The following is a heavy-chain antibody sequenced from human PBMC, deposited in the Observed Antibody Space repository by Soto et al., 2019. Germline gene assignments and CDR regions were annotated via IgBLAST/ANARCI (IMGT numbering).Heavy chain of an antibody. V-gene: IGHV4-31*03. J-gene: IGHJ4*02. CDR2: IYYSGTT. Sequence: QLQLQESGPGLVKPSQTLSLTCTVSGGSISSGGYYWSWLRQHPGKGLEWIGYIYYSGTTYYNPSLKSRVAISLDAYKNQFSLKLSSVTAADTAVYYCARDGGYGSGSYYYAYWGQGSLVTVSS. CDR3: ARDGGYGSGSYYYAY. D-gene: IGHD3-10*01. CDR1: GGSISSGGYY.